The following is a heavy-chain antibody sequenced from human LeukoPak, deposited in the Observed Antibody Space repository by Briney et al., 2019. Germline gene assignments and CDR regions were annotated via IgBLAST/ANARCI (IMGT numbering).Heavy chain of an antibody. CDR3: ARLEHDYGGNEGQDY. V-gene: IGHV5-51*01. CDR2: AYPDDSDT. CDR1: GYSFTTYW. Sequence: GESLKISCEGSGYSFTTYWIGWVRQMPGKGLEWMGIAYPDDSDTRYSPSFQGQVTISADKSISTAYLQWSSLKASDTAMYYCARLEHDYGGNEGQDYWGQGTLVTVSS. D-gene: IGHD4-23*01. J-gene: IGHJ4*02.